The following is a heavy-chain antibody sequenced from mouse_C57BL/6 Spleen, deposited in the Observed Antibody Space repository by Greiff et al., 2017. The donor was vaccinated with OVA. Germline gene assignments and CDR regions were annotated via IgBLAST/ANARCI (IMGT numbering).Heavy chain of an antibody. V-gene: IGHV5-4*01. J-gene: IGHJ4*01. Sequence: EVHLVESGGGLVKPGGSLKLSCAASGFTFSSYAMSWVRQTPEKRLEWVATISDGGSYTYYPDNVKGRFTISRDNAKNNLYLQMSHLKSEDTAMYYCARAYDYDDYAMDYWGQGTSVTVSS. D-gene: IGHD2-4*01. CDR3: ARAYDYDDYAMDY. CDR2: ISDGGSYT. CDR1: GFTFSSYA.